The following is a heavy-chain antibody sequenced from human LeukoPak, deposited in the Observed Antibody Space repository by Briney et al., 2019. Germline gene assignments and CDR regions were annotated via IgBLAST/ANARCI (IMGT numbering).Heavy chain of an antibody. V-gene: IGHV3-64D*09. CDR1: GFTFSTFW. Sequence: GGSLRLSCAASGFTFSTFWMNWVRQAPGKGLEYVSAISSNGGSTYYADSVPGRFTISRDNSKNTLYLQMSSLRAEDTAVYYCVKAVYDILTGLDYWGQGTLVTVSS. D-gene: IGHD3-9*01. CDR2: ISSNGGST. CDR3: VKAVYDILTGLDY. J-gene: IGHJ4*02.